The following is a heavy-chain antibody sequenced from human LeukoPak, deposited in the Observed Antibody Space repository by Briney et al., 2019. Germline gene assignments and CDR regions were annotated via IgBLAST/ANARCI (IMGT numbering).Heavy chain of an antibody. CDR2: IYTSGST. CDR3: ARQKCTSTSCLTKNAFDV. Sequence: PSETLSLTCTVSGSISSYYWSWIRRPPGKGLEWIGYIYTSGSTNYNPSLKSRVTISVDTSKNQFSLDLSSVTAADTAIYYCARQKCTSTSCLTKNAFDVWGQGTMVTVSS. CDR1: GSISSYY. V-gene: IGHV4-4*09. J-gene: IGHJ3*01. D-gene: IGHD2-2*01.